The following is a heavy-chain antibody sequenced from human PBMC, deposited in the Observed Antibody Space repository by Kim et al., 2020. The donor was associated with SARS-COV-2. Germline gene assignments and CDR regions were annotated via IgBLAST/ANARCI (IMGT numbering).Heavy chain of an antibody. Sequence: GESLKISCKGSGYSFTSYWIGWVRQMPGKGLEWMGIIYPGDSDTRYSPSFQGQVTISADKSISTAYLQWSSLKASDTAMYYCARGPGWDYGSGVDYYFDYWGQGTLVTVSS. CDR3: ARGPGWDYGSGVDYYFDY. D-gene: IGHD3-10*01. J-gene: IGHJ4*02. CDR2: IYPGDSDT. CDR1: GYSFTSYW. V-gene: IGHV5-51*01.